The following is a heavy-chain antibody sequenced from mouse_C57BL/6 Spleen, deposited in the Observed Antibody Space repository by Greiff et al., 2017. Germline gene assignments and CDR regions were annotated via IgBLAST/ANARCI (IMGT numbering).Heavy chain of an antibody. J-gene: IGHJ4*01. D-gene: IGHD1-1*01. V-gene: IGHV2-6-1*01. CDR3: ARHAYGSSYDAMDY. CDR2: IWSDGST. CDR1: GFSLTSYG. Sequence: QVQLQQSGPGLVAPSQSLSITCTVSGFSLTSYGVHWVRQPPGKGLEWLVVIWSDGSTTYNSALKSRLSISKDNSKSQVFLKMNSLQTDDTAMYYCARHAYGSSYDAMDYWGQVTSVTVSS.